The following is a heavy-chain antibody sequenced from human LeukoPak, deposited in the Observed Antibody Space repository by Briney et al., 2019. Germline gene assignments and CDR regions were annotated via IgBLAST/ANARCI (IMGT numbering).Heavy chain of an antibody. D-gene: IGHD3-22*01. V-gene: IGHV4-4*07. Sequence: SETLSLTCTVSGGSISSYYWSWIRQPAGKGLEWIGRIYTSGSTNYNPSLKSRVTMSVDTSKSQFSLKLSSVTAADTAVYYCARVQGGETYYYDSSGYYPDYWGQGTLVTVSS. J-gene: IGHJ4*02. CDR2: IYTSGST. CDR3: ARVQGGETYYYDSSGYYPDY. CDR1: GGSISSYY.